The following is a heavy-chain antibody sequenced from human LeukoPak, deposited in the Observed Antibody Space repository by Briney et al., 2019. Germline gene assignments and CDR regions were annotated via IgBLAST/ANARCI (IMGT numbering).Heavy chain of an antibody. CDR1: GFTFSSYG. Sequence: GGSLRLSCAASGFTFSSYGMHWVRQAPGKGLEWVAFIRYDGSNKYYADSVKGRFAISRDNSKNTLYLQMNSLRADDTAVYYCANVAREVMGAFDICGQGTMVTVSS. V-gene: IGHV3-30*02. CDR3: ANVAREVMGAFDI. CDR2: IRYDGSNK. D-gene: IGHD3-10*01. J-gene: IGHJ3*02.